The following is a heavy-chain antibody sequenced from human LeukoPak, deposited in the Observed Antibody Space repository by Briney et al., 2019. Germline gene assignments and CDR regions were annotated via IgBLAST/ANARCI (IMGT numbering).Heavy chain of an antibody. Sequence: SETLSLTCTVSGGSIKNYHWNWIRQPPGKGLEWIGYIHFGGTTKYNPSLKSRVTISVDASKSQFSLKLNSVTAADTAVYFCARGGALGGYYSSAIHTQIDNWGQGTLVTVSS. CDR2: IHFGGTT. D-gene: IGHD3-10*01. J-gene: IGHJ4*02. CDR3: ARGGALGGYYSSAIHTQIDN. CDR1: GGSIKNYH. V-gene: IGHV4-59*01.